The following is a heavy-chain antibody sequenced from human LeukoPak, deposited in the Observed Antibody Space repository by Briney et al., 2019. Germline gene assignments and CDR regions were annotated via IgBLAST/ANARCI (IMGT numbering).Heavy chain of an antibody. CDR2: INWSGGST. Sequence: RTGGSLRLSCSASGFGFGDHGMSWVRQVPGKGLEWVSGINWSGGSTGYADPVRGRFTISRDNAKNSLYLQMDSLTAEDTALYYCARAPIISPFYFDHWGQGTLVTVSS. V-gene: IGHV3-20*04. CDR1: GFGFGDHG. D-gene: IGHD5-12*01. J-gene: IGHJ4*02. CDR3: ARAPIISPFYFDH.